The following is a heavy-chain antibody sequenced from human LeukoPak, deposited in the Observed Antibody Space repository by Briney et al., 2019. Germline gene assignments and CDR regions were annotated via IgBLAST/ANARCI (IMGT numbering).Heavy chain of an antibody. Sequence: GESLKISCKGSGYRFTSYWIGWVRQMPGKGLEWMGFFYPGDSDTRYSPSFQGQVTISADKSMSTAYLQWSSLKASDTAMYYCARRRGRYSGDAFDIWGQGTMVTVSS. CDR3: ARRRGRYSGDAFDI. CDR1: GYRFTSYW. J-gene: IGHJ3*02. D-gene: IGHD1-26*01. V-gene: IGHV5-51*01. CDR2: FYPGDSDT.